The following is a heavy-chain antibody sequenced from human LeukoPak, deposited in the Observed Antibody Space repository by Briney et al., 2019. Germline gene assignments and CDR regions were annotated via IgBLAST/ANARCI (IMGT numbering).Heavy chain of an antibody. CDR1: GFTFSSYE. CDR2: ISSSGSTK. J-gene: IGHJ4*02. CDR3: ARGKWEPLDY. V-gene: IGHV3-48*03. D-gene: IGHD1-26*01. Sequence: GGSLRLSCAASGFTFSSYEMNWVRQAPGKGLEWLSHISSSGSTKYYANSVKGRFTISRDNAKNSLYLQMNSLRAEDTAVYYCARGKWEPLDYWGQGTLVTVSS.